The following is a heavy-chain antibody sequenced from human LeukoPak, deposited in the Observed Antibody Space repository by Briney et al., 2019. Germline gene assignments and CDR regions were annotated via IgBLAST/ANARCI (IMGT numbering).Heavy chain of an antibody. CDR3: ARDHSSTSEYFQH. Sequence: GGFLRLSCGASGFTFTTYGMHWVRQAPGKGLEWVAVIWYDGSKKYYADSVKGRFTISRDNSKNTLYLQINSLRAEDTAVYYCARDHSSTSEYFQHWGQGSLVTVSS. V-gene: IGHV3-33*01. CDR2: IWYDGSKK. CDR1: GFTFTTYG. D-gene: IGHD6-13*01. J-gene: IGHJ1*01.